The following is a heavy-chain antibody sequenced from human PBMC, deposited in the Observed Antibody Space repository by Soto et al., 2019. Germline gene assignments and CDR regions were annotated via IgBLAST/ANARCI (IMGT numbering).Heavy chain of an antibody. V-gene: IGHV4-31*03. D-gene: IGHD3-10*01. CDR1: GGSISSGGYY. Sequence: LSLTCTVSGGSISSGGYYWSWIRQHPGKGLEWIGYIYYSGSTYYNPSLKSRVTISVDTSKNQFSLKLSSVTAADTAVYYCARGYYKEPLDYWGHGTLLTVSS. J-gene: IGHJ4*01. CDR3: ARGYYKEPLDY. CDR2: IYYSGST.